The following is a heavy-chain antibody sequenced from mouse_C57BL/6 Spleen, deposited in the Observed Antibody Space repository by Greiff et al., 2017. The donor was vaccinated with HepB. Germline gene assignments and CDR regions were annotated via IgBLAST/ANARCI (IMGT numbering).Heavy chain of an antibody. D-gene: IGHD2-4*01. Sequence: VQLQQSGPELVKPGASVKISCKASGYAFSSSWMNWVKQRHGKGLEWIGRIYPGDGDTNYNGKFKGKATLTADKSASTAYMQLSSLTSEDSAVYFCARSGYDYDWGFDYWGQGTTLTVSS. V-gene: IGHV1-82*01. CDR1: GYAFSSSW. CDR2: IYPGDGDT. J-gene: IGHJ2*01. CDR3: ARSGYDYDWGFDY.